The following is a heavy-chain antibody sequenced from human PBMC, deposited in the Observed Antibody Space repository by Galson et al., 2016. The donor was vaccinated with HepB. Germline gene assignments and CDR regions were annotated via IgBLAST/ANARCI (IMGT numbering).Heavy chain of an antibody. J-gene: IGHJ4*02. CDR1: GDSVTSNQW. CDR2: DYHSGNT. CDR3: ARGSAIFDY. V-gene: IGHV4-4*02. Sequence: SETLSLTCGVSGDSVTSNQWWSWVRQAPGKGLEWIGEDYHSGNTNFNPSLKSRISMSVDKSMHQFSLKMTSVTAADTTVYYCARGSAIFDYWGQGALVTVSS. D-gene: IGHD6-25*01.